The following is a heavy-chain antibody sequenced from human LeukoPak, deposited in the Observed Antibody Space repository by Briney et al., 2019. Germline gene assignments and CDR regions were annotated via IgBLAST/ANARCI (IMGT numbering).Heavy chain of an antibody. V-gene: IGHV4-4*09. CDR3: ARHPRPTIHWYFDL. CDR1: GGSINNYY. J-gene: IGHJ2*01. CDR2: IYTGGST. D-gene: IGHD3-3*01. Sequence: PSETLSLTCTVSGGSINNYYWSWVRQLPGKGLEWIGYIYTGGSTNYSPSLKSRVSISLDTSKNQFSLNLSSVTAADTAVYFCARHPRPTIHWYFDLWGRGTLVTVSS.